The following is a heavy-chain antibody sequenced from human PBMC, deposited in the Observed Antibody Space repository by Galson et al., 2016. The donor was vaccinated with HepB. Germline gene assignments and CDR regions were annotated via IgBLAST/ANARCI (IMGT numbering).Heavy chain of an antibody. Sequence: SLRLSCAASGLRFSSYGMHWVRQAPGKGLEWVAVISHDGRKKYYGDSVQGRFTISRDNSKNTLYLRMNSLRAEDTAVYYCAKAKLWFGELLPGDWGQGTLVIVSS. V-gene: IGHV3-30*18. CDR3: AKAKLWFGELLPGD. D-gene: IGHD3-10*01. J-gene: IGHJ4*02. CDR2: ISHDGRKK. CDR1: GLRFSSYG.